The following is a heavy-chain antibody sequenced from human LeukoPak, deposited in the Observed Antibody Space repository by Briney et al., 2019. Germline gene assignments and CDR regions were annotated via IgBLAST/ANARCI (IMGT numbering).Heavy chain of an antibody. Sequence: GASVKVSCKASGGTFSSYAISWVRQAPGQGLEWMGGIIPIFGTANYARKFQGRVTITADESTSTAYMELSSLRSEGTAVYYCARDQGEQLAVPYYYGMDVWGQGTTVTVSS. CDR3: ARDQGEQLAVPYYYGMDV. D-gene: IGHD6-6*01. J-gene: IGHJ6*02. V-gene: IGHV1-69*13. CDR1: GGTFSSYA. CDR2: IIPIFGTA.